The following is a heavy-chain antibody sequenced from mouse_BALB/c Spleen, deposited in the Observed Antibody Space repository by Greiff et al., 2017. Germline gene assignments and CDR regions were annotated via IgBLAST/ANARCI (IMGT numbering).Heavy chain of an antibody. V-gene: IGHV5-9-3*01. CDR2: ISSGGSYT. J-gene: IGHJ3*01. CDR3: ARRDGNYPWFAY. CDR1: GFTFSSYA. Sequence: EVQLVESGGGLVKPGGSLKLSCAASGFTFSSYAMSWVRQTPEKRLEWVATISSGGSYTYYPDSVKGRFTISRDNAKNTLYLQMSSLRSEDTAMYYCARRDGNYPWFAYWGQGTLVTVSA. D-gene: IGHD2-1*01.